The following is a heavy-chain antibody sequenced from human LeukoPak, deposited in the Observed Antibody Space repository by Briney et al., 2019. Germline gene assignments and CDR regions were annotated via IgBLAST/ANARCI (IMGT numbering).Heavy chain of an antibody. CDR3: ARDLGEDTTMIFFDF. Sequence: ASVKVSCKASGYTFTSYGISWVRQAPGQGLEWMGWSSAYNGNTKYAQNVQGRVTMTADTSTDTAYMELRSLRSDDTAVYYCARDLGEDTTMIFFDFWGQGTLVTVSS. J-gene: IGHJ4*02. CDR2: SSAYNGNT. V-gene: IGHV1-18*01. D-gene: IGHD5-18*01. CDR1: GYTFTSYG.